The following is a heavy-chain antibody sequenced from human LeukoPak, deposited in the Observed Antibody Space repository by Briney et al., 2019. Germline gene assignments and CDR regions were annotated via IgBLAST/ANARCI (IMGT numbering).Heavy chain of an antibody. J-gene: IGHJ4*02. D-gene: IGHD3-10*01. V-gene: IGHV3-23*01. CDR3: AKGNYYYGSGTYPNFDY. Sequence: SGGSLRLSWAASGFTFSNYAMNWVRQAPGKGLEWVSLISGSGGTTYYADSVKGRFTISRDNSKNTLYLQMNSLRVEDTAVYYCAKGNYYYGSGTYPNFDYWGQGTLVTVSS. CDR1: GFTFSNYA. CDR2: ISGSGGTT.